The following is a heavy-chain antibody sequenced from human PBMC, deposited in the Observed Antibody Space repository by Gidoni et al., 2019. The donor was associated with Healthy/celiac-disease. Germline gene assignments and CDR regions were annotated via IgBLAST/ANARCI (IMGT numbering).Heavy chain of an antibody. CDR3: ARGSSTLVSDYFDY. D-gene: IGHD2-2*01. CDR1: GFPFSDYY. CDR2: SSSSGSTI. J-gene: IGHJ4*02. V-gene: IGHV3-11*01. Sequence: QVQLVESGGGLVKPGGQLRLSCAAAGFPFSDYYMSWIRQAPGKGLEWVSYSSSSGSTIYYADSVKGRFTISRDNAKNSLYLQMNSLRAEDTAVYYCARGSSTLVSDYFDYWGQGTLVTVSS.